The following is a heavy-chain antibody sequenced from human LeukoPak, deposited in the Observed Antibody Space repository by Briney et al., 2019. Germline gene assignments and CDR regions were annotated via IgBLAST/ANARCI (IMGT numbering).Heavy chain of an antibody. CDR1: GFTFSGYA. CDR3: AKGLLTKTHGISWDPFDS. V-gene: IGHV3-23*01. Sequence: GGSLRLSCAASGFTFSGYAMTWVRQAPGKGLEWVAPISGPGSTTYYADSVKGRFTISRDNSQNTLYLQMNSLRAEDTAIYYCAKGLLTKTHGISWDPFDSWGQGTLVSVSS. CDR2: ISGPGSTT. D-gene: IGHD6-13*01. J-gene: IGHJ4*02.